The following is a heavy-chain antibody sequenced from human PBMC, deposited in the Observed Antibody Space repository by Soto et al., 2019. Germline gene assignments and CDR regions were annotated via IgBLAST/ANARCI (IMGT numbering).Heavy chain of an antibody. J-gene: IGHJ3*01. Sequence: QVHLVETGGGVVQPGRSLRLSCAASGFTFSSNGMHWVRQAPGKGLEWVGIIWYDGSNKYYADSVKGRFTMSRDNSKNTLYLQMNSLRAEDTAMYYCARWTLVAPTIDALDLWGQGTMVTVSS. CDR3: ARWTLVAPTIDALDL. D-gene: IGHD1-26*01. CDR2: IWYDGSNK. V-gene: IGHV3-33*01. CDR1: GFTFSSNG.